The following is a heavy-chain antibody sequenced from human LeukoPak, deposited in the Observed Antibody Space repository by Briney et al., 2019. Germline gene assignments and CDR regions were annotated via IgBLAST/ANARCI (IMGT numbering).Heavy chain of an antibody. Sequence: SESVSLTCTVSGGSISSYYWSWTRQPPGKGLESIGYIYYSNTNYNPSLKSRVTISVDTSKNQFSLKLSSVTAADTAVYYCARLKYGDYGLYYFDYWGLGSLASVSS. J-gene: IGHJ4*01. CDR3: ARLKYGDYGLYYFDY. V-gene: IGHV4-59*08. D-gene: IGHD4-17*01. CDR2: IYYSNT. CDR1: GGSISSYY.